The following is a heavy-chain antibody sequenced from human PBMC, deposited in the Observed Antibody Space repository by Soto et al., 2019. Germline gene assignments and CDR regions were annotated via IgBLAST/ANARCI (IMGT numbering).Heavy chain of an antibody. CDR1: GGSISSGGYY. Sequence: QVQLQESGPGLVKPSQTLSLTCTVSGGSISSGGYYWSWIRQHPGKGLEWFGYIFYSWRPYYNPSLKSRVTISVDTSKNQFSLKLSSVTAADTAVYYCARSPEATVTAFDYWGQGTLVTVSS. D-gene: IGHD4-17*01. J-gene: IGHJ4*02. V-gene: IGHV4-31*03. CDR2: IFYSWRP. CDR3: ARSPEATVTAFDY.